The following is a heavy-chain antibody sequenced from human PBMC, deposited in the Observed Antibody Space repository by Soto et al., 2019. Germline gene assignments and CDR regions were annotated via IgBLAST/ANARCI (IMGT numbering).Heavy chain of an antibody. D-gene: IGHD3-22*01. J-gene: IGHJ4*02. V-gene: IGHV3-23*01. Sequence: EVQLLDSGGRLVQPGGSLRLSCAASGFSFSIYAMNWVRQAPGKGLEWVSGISGGGGSTYYADSVKGRFTISRDNSKNTLYLQMNSLRVEDTAVYYCAKEPTSYDSSAQFDSWGQGTLVTVSS. CDR1: GFSFSIYA. CDR3: AKEPTSYDSSAQFDS. CDR2: ISGGGGST.